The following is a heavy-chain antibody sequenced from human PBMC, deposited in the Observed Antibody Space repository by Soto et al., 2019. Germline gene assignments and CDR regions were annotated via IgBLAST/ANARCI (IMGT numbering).Heavy chain of an antibody. CDR3: AKDKEGAMVTSYFDY. Sequence: GGSLRLSCAASGFTFSTYGMHWVRQAPGKGLEWVAVISYDDSYKYYADFVKGRFTISRDNSKNTLYLQMNSLRAEDTAVYYCAKDKEGAMVTSYFDYWGQGTLVTVSS. J-gene: IGHJ4*02. CDR2: ISYDDSYK. D-gene: IGHD5-18*01. CDR1: GFTFSTYG. V-gene: IGHV3-30*18.